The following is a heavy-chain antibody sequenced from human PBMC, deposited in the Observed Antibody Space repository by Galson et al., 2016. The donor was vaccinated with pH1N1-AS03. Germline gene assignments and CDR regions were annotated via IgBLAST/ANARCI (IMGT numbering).Heavy chain of an antibody. CDR3: ARDKGFTYGTGLGALDL. V-gene: IGHV4-39*07. CDR2: IYYSGST. D-gene: IGHD1-1*01. Sequence: SETLSLTCIVSGGSISSSRYYWGWIRQSPGKGLEWIASIYYSGSTYWNPVFKSRVTMSIDTSKNQFSLRLTSVTAADTAVYYCARDKGFTYGTGLGALDLWGHGTVVTVSS. CDR1: GGSISSSRYY. J-gene: IGHJ3*01.